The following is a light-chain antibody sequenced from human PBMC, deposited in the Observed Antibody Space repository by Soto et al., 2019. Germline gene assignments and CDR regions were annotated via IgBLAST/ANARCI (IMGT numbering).Light chain of an antibody. CDR3: AAWDDSLKGVV. CDR2: SNN. V-gene: IGLV1-44*01. J-gene: IGLJ2*01. CDR1: SSNIGSNT. Sequence: QPVLTRPPSASGTPGQRVTISCSGSSSNIGSNTVNWYQQLPGTAPKLLIYSNNQRPSGVPDRFSGSKSGTSASLAISGLQSEDEADYYCAAWDDSLKGVVFGGGTKLTVL.